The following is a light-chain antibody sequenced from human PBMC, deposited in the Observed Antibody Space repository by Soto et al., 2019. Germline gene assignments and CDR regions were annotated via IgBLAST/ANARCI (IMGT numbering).Light chain of an antibody. CDR1: QSVNSN. J-gene: IGKJ1*01. Sequence: ETVMAQSPATLSVSPGERATLSCRASQSVNSNLAWYQQKLGQAPRVLIFGASTRATGIPARFSGSGSGTEFSLTINSLRSEDFAVYYCQEYNSWPWTFGQGTKVDIK. V-gene: IGKV3-15*01. CDR2: GAS. CDR3: QEYNSWPWT.